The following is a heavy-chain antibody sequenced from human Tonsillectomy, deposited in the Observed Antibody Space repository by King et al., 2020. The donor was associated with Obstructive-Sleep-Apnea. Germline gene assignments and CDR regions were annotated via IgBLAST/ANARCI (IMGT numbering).Heavy chain of an antibody. Sequence: QLVQSGGVVVQPGGSLRLSCAASGFTFDVYTMHWVRQAPGKGLEWGSLISWDGGSTYYADSVKGRFTISRDNSKNSLYLQMNSLRTEDTALYYCAKAVVDTAMVALDYWGQGTLVTVSS. CDR3: AKAVVDTAMVALDY. J-gene: IGHJ4*02. D-gene: IGHD5-18*01. CDR1: GFTFDVYT. CDR2: ISWDGGST. V-gene: IGHV3-43*01.